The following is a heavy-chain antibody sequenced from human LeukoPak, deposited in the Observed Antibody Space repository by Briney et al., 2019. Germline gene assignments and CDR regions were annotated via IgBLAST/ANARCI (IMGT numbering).Heavy chain of an antibody. CDR3: AAPGIAAAVTWFDP. D-gene: IGHD6-13*01. CDR1: GFTVSDNY. CDR2: ISGSGGST. V-gene: IGHV3-23*01. J-gene: IGHJ5*02. Sequence: GGSLRLSCAASGFTVSDNYMSWVRQAPGKGLEWVSAISGSGGSTYYADSVKGRFTISRDNSKNTLYLQMNSLRAEDTAVYYCAAPGIAAAVTWFDPWGQGTLVTVSS.